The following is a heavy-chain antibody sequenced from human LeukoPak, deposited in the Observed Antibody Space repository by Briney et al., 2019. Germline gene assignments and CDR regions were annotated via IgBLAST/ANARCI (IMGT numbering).Heavy chain of an antibody. CDR2: IYGGGST. CDR1: GFTVSSNY. Sequence: GGSLRLSCAASGFTVSSNYMSWVRQAPGKGLEWVSVIYGGGSTYYADSVKGRFTISRDNSKNTLYLQMNSLRAEDTAVYYCARGVMVRGVIPFDYWGQGTLVTVSA. V-gene: IGHV3-66*01. J-gene: IGHJ4*02. CDR3: ARGVMVRGVIPFDY. D-gene: IGHD3-10*01.